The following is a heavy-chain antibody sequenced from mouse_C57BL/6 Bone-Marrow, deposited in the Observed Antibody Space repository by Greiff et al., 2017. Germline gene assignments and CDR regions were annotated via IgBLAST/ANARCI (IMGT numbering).Heavy chain of an antibody. D-gene: IGHD1-1*01. CDR2: IRNKANGYTK. CDR1: GFTFTDYY. Sequence: EVQGVESGGGLVQPGGSLSLSCAASGFTFTDYYMSWVRQPPGKALEWLGFIRNKANGYTKEYSASVKGQFTISRDNSQSILYLQINALRAEDSATYYCARYIHYGSSYYCDYWGQGTTLTVSS. CDR3: ARYIHYGSSYYCDY. V-gene: IGHV7-3*01. J-gene: IGHJ2*01.